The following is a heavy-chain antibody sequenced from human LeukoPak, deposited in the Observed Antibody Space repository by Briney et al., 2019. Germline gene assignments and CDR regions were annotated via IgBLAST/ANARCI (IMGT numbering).Heavy chain of an antibody. V-gene: IGHV4-34*01. CDR1: GGSFSGYY. CDR3: ARGLRYYLGYFDY. J-gene: IGHJ4*02. Sequence: PSETLSLTCAVYGGSFSGYYWSWIRQPPGKGLEWIGEINHSGSTNYNPSLKSRVTISVDTSKNQFSLKLSSVTAADTAVYYCARGLRYYLGYFDYWGQGTLVTVSS. D-gene: IGHD3-9*01. CDR2: INHSGST.